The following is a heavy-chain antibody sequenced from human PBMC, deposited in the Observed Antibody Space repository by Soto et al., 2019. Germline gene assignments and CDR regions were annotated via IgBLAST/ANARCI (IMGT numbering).Heavy chain of an antibody. CDR1: GGSISSSSYY. D-gene: IGHD3-3*01. V-gene: IGHV4-39*01. Sequence: NPSETLSLTCTVSGGSISSSSYYWGWIRQPPGKGLEWIGSIYYSGSTYYNPSLKSRVTISVDTSKNQFSLKLSSVTAADTAVYYCARGIRFLEWLLLYFDYWGQGTLVTVSS. CDR2: IYYSGST. CDR3: ARGIRFLEWLLLYFDY. J-gene: IGHJ4*02.